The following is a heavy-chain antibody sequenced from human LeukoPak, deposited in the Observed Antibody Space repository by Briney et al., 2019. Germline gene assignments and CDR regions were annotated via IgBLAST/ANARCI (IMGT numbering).Heavy chain of an antibody. Sequence: PGGSLRLSCAASGFTFSTYTMNWVRQAPGKGLEWVSSISTSSHYMYYADSVKGRFTISRDDAKSSLYLQMDSLRAEDTAVYYCARVGTSTWYVLYYFDYWGPGTLVTVSS. V-gene: IGHV3-21*01. J-gene: IGHJ4*02. CDR3: ARVGTSTWYVLYYFDY. CDR1: GFTFSTYT. D-gene: IGHD6-13*01. CDR2: ISTSSHYM.